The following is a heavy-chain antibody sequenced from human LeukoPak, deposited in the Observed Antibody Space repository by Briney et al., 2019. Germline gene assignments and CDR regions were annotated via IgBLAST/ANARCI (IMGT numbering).Heavy chain of an antibody. J-gene: IGHJ6*03. CDR2: IIPIFGTA. Sequence: VASVKVSCKASGGTFSSYAISWVRQAPGQGLEWMGRIIPIFGTANYAQKFQGRVTITTDESTSTAYMELSSLRSEDTAVYYCARVHPSIVVVTAIPYYYYYYMDVWGKGTTVTVSS. CDR3: ARVHPSIVVVTAIPYYYYYYMDV. CDR1: GGTFSSYA. D-gene: IGHD2-21*02. V-gene: IGHV1-69*05.